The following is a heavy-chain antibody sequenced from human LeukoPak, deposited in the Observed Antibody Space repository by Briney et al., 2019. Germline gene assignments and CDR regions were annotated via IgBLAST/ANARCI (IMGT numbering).Heavy chain of an antibody. Sequence: GGSLRLSCAASGFTFSSYSMNWVRQVPGKGLDWVSSISSRSSYIYYADSVKGRFTISRDNAKDSLYLQMNSLRAEDTAVYYCARVITDTSSWYGSDYWGRGIVVTVSS. CDR3: ARVITDTSSWYGSDY. V-gene: IGHV3-21*01. D-gene: IGHD6-13*01. J-gene: IGHJ4*02. CDR1: GFTFSSYS. CDR2: ISSRSSYI.